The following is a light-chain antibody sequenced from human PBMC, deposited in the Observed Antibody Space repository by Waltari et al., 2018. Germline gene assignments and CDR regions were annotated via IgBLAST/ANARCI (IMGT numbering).Light chain of an antibody. CDR2: DVS. CDR3: ISYSSATPGNVV. Sequence: SALTQPASVSGSLGQSITFSCTGTSSDVGGYNYVAWYQQHPGKAPKLMIHDVSNRPSGVSIRFSSSKSGNTASLTISGLQADDEADYYCISYSSATPGNVVIGGGTKLTVL. J-gene: IGLJ2*01. CDR1: SSDVGGYNY. V-gene: IGLV2-14*01.